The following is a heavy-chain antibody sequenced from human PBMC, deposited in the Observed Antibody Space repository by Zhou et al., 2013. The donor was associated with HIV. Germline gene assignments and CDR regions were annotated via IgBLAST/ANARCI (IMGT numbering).Heavy chain of an antibody. V-gene: IGHV1-69*04. J-gene: IGHJ5*02. D-gene: IGHD1-26*01. CDR3: ARDVGYSESYRKATTYFDP. CDR1: GGTFSSHG. Sequence: QVYLVQSGAEVKKPGSAVKVSCKTSGGTFSSHGISWVRQTPGQGLEWMGRIIPIYGIVNYAQKFQGKVRISADRATSTAYLDLSSLRFEDTAVYYCARDVGYSESYRKATTYFDPWGQGTLVTVSP. CDR2: IIPIYGIV.